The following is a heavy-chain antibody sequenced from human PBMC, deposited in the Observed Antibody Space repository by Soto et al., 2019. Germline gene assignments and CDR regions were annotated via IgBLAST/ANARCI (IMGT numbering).Heavy chain of an antibody. D-gene: IGHD6-13*01. J-gene: IGHJ6*04. CDR1: GYSFTSYW. V-gene: IGHV5-51*01. Sequence: GESLKISCKGSGYSFTSYWINWVRQMPGKGLEWMGIIYPGDSDTRYSPSFQGQVTISADKSISTAYLQWRSLKASDTAMYYCARHHGSPGSYFGMDVWGEGTTVTVSS. CDR3: ARHHGSPGSYFGMDV. CDR2: IYPGDSDT.